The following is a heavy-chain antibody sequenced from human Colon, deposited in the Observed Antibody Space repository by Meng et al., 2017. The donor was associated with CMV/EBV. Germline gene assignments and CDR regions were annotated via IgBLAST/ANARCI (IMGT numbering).Heavy chain of an antibody. Sequence: SETLSLTCTVSGVSMTSYYLNWIRQPPGKGLEWMGNIFYSGTTNYNPSLKSRVIISVDRSKNQFSMNLRSVTAADTAMYYCGRGRSHGEVDYWGQGTLVTVSS. CDR1: GVSMTSYY. J-gene: IGHJ4*02. V-gene: IGHV4-59*01. D-gene: IGHD4-17*01. CDR3: GRGRSHGEVDY. CDR2: IFYSGTT.